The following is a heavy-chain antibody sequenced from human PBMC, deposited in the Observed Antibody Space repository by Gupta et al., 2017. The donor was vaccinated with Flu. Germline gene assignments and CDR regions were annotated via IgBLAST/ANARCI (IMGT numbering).Heavy chain of an antibody. J-gene: IGHJ4*02. Sequence: WSRQPAGKGLEWIGRIYSSGTTNYNPTSKSRVAMSVDTSRNQFSLKLSSLTVADTAVYVCAREDEGDCRGGVCKSFPYDDYWGQGTLVTVSS. CDR2: IYSSGTT. V-gene: IGHV4-4*07. CDR3: AREDEGDCRGGVCKSFPYDDY. D-gene: IGHD2-8*02.